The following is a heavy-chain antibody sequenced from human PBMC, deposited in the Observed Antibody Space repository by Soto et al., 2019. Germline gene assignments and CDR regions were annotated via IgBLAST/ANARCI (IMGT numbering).Heavy chain of an antibody. CDR2: ISLDGSFT. Sequence: GGSLRLSCAASGFTFSSYWMHWVRQAPGEGLVWVSRISLDGSFTSYADSVKGRFTTSRDNAKNTPYLQMNSLRAEDTAVYYCARDLTISDYWGQGTLVTVSS. D-gene: IGHD3-10*01. V-gene: IGHV3-74*01. CDR3: ARDLTISDY. J-gene: IGHJ4*02. CDR1: GFTFSSYW.